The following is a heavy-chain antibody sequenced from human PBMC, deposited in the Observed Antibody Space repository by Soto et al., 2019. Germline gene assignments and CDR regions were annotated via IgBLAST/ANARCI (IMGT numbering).Heavy chain of an antibody. CDR1: GGSISSDNYF. V-gene: IGHV4-30-4*02. CDR3: TRGGDAYKNGH. D-gene: IGHD2-21*01. Sequence: TSETLSLTCTVSGGSISSDNYFWSWIRQPPGKGLEWIGYIYYSGSTYYNSSLKSRVTMSVDTSKNQFSLKLTSVNAADTAVYYCTRGGDAYKNGHWGQGTLVTVSS. J-gene: IGHJ4*02. CDR2: IYYSGST.